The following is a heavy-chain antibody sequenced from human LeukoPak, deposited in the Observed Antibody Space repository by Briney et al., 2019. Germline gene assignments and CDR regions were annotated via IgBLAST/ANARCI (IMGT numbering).Heavy chain of an antibody. CDR2: IVVGSGNT. CDR3: AAGHYYDKALDAFDI. J-gene: IGHJ3*02. V-gene: IGHV1-58*02. CDR1: GFTFTSSA. D-gene: IGHD3-22*01. Sequence: ASVKVSCKASGFTFTSSAMQWVRQARGQRLEWIGWIVVGSGNTNYAQKFQERVTITRDMSTSTAYMELSSLRSEDTAVYYCAAGHYYDKALDAFDIWGQGTMVTASS.